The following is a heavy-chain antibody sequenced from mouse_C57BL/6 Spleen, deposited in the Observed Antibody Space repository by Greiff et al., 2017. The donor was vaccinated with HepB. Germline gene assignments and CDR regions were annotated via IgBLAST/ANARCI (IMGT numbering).Heavy chain of an antibody. Sequence: VKLVESGPGLVQPSQSLSITCTVSGFSLTSYGVHWVRQSPGKGLEWLGVIWSGGSTDYNAAFISRLSISKDNSKSQVFFKMNSLQADDTAIYYCARRGIYDGYYDAMDYWGQGTSVTVSS. V-gene: IGHV2-2*01. D-gene: IGHD2-3*01. CDR1: GFSLTSYG. J-gene: IGHJ4*01. CDR3: ARRGIYDGYYDAMDY. CDR2: IWSGGST.